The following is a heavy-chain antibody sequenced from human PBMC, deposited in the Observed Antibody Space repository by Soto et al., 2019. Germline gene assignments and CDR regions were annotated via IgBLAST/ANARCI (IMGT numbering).Heavy chain of an antibody. CDR2: ISSNGGST. CDR1: GFTFSSYV. J-gene: IGHJ3*02. D-gene: IGHD2-2*01. CDR3: ARARGYCSSTSCFYGDYYAFDI. V-gene: IGHV3-64*01. Sequence: GGSLRLSCAASGFTFSSYVMHWVRQAPGKGLEYVSAISSNGGSTYYANSVKGRFTISRDNSKNTLYLQMGSLRAEDMAVYYCARARGYCSSTSCFYGDYYAFDIWGQGTMVTVSS.